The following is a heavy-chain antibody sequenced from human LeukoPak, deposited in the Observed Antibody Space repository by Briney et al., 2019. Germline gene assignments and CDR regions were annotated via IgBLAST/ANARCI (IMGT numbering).Heavy chain of an antibody. CDR3: ARGGSGWYYFDY. Sequence: PSETLSLTCTVSGGSISSGSYYWSWIRQPAGKGLEWIGRIYTSGSTNYNPSLKSRVTISVDTSKNQFSLKLSSVTAADTAVYYCARGGSGWYYFDYWGQGTLVIVSS. D-gene: IGHD6-19*01. CDR2: IYTSGST. J-gene: IGHJ4*02. CDR1: GGSISSGSYY. V-gene: IGHV4-61*02.